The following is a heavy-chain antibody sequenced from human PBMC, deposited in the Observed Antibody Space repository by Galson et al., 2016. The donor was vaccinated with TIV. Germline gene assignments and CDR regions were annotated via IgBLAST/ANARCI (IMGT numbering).Heavy chain of an antibody. D-gene: IGHD3-10*01. J-gene: IGHJ4*02. V-gene: IGHV1-46*01. CDR1: GNTFTNYC. CDR2: INTKGDYS. Sequence: SVKVSCKAYGNTFTNYCMNWIRQAPGQGFEWMGIINTKGDYSTYAQKFQGRVTMTRDTSTGTVSMELRNLRSEDTAVYYCATERPGAEVDGWGDWGQGTLVIVSS. CDR3: ATERPGAEVDGWGD.